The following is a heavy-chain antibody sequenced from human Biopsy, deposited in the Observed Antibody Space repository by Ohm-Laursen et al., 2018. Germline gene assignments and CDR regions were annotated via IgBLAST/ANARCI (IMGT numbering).Heavy chain of an antibody. V-gene: IGHV4-59*01. D-gene: IGHD6-19*01. J-gene: IGHJ4*02. CDR3: ARGMRSSGWPYFDS. CDR2: IYYSGRP. Sequence: SETLSLTCTVSGDSIARYYWTWIRQSPGKGLEWIAYIYYSGRPNYNPSLKGRVVISVDRSRNQFFLKLTSATAADTAIYYCARGMRSSGWPYFDSWGQGTLVTVSS. CDR1: GDSIARYY.